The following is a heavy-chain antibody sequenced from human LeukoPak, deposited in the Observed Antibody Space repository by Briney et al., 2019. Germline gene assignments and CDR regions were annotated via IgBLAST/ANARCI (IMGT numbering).Heavy chain of an antibody. CDR2: ISSSSSYI. CDR1: GFTFSSYS. CDR3: ARVGDKYGDFKLEDDAFDI. Sequence: GGSLRLSCAASGFTFSSYSMNWVRQAPGKGLEWVSSISSSSSYIYYADSVKGRFTISRDNAKNSLYLQMNSLRAEDTAVYYCARVGDKYGDFKLEDDAFDIWGQGTMVTVSS. J-gene: IGHJ3*02. V-gene: IGHV3-21*01. D-gene: IGHD4-17*01.